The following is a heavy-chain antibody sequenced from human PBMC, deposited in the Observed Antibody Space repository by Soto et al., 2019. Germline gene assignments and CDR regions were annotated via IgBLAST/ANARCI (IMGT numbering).Heavy chain of an antibody. V-gene: IGHV1-3*04. J-gene: IGHJ6*03. CDR1: GYIFTSHA. CDR2: INTGNGDT. D-gene: IGHD2-15*01. Sequence: QVQLVQSGSEVKKPGASVKVSCKASGYIFTSHAIHWVRQAPGQRFEWMGWINTGNGDTKSSQKSQCRVSISGATYASTAYVELSGLRAEDSAEYYCARDGTDNEDLVVGPKHVKAPGDYERVDNSYYMDVWGKGTTVTVSS. CDR3: ARDGTDNEDLVVGPKHVKAPGDYERVDNSYYMDV.